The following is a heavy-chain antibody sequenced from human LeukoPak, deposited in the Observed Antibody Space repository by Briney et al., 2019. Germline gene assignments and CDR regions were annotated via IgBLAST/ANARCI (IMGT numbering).Heavy chain of an antibody. Sequence: GGSLRLSCAASGFTFSSYEMNWVRQAPGKGLEWVSAISGSGGRTDYTDSVKGRFTISRDNSKNTLYLQMNSLRADDTAVYYCAIFPESTSWPEYFQKWGQGTLVTVSS. CDR2: ISGSGGRT. V-gene: IGHV3-23*01. J-gene: IGHJ1*01. D-gene: IGHD6-13*01. CDR1: GFTFSSYE. CDR3: AIFPESTSWPEYFQK.